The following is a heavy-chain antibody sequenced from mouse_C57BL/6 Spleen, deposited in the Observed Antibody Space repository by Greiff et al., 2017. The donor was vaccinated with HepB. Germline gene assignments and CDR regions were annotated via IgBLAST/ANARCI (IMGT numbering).Heavy chain of an antibody. V-gene: IGHV1-82*01. J-gene: IGHJ1*03. CDR2: IYPGDGDT. Sequence: QVQLQQSGPELEKPGASVKISCKASGYAFSSSWMNWVKQRPGKGLEWIGRIYPGDGDTNYNGKFKGKATLTADKSSSTAYMQLSSLTSEDSAVYFCARPYYGSSYEYFDVWGTGTTVTVSS. CDR3: ARPYYGSSYEYFDV. D-gene: IGHD1-1*01. CDR1: GYAFSSSW.